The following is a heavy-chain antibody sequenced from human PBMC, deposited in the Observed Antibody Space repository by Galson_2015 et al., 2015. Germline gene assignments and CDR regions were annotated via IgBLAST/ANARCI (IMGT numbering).Heavy chain of an antibody. CDR1: GFTFSSYG. CDR3: AKDQDYGDYEPFDY. CDR2: ISYDGSNK. Sequence: SLRLSCAASGFTFSSYGMHRVRQAPGKGLEWVAVISYDGSNKYYADSVKGRFTISRDNSKNTLYLQMNSLRAEDTAVYYCAKDQDYGDYEPFDYWGQGTLVTVSS. J-gene: IGHJ4*02. D-gene: IGHD4-17*01. V-gene: IGHV3-30*18.